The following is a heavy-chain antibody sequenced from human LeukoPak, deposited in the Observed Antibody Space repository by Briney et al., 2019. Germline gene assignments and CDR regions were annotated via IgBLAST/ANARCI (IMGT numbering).Heavy chain of an antibody. CDR3: ARVASRGVHAALY. CDR2: ISYDGSNK. Sequence: PGGSLRLSCADSGYTFSSYAMHWVRQAPGKGLEWVAVISYDGSNKYYADSVKGRFTISRDNSKNTLYLQMNSLRAEDTAVYYCARVASRGVHAALYWGQGTLVTVSS. D-gene: IGHD3-10*01. CDR1: GYTFSSYA. V-gene: IGHV3-30-3*01. J-gene: IGHJ4*02.